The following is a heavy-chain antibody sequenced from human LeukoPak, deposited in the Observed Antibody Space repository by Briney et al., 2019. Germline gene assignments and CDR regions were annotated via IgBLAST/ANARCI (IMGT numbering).Heavy chain of an antibody. CDR1: GGSISSSSYY. J-gene: IGHJ3*02. Sequence: PSETLSLTCTVSGGSISSSSYYWGWIRQPPGKGLEWIGSVYYSRSTYYSPSLKSRVTISLDTSKNQFSLKLSSMTAADTAVYYCAKGMLAFDIWGQGTMVTVSS. CDR3: AKGMLAFDI. D-gene: IGHD3-10*02. CDR2: VYYSRST. V-gene: IGHV4-39*07.